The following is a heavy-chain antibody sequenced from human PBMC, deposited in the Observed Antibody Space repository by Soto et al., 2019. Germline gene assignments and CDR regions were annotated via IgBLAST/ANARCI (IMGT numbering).Heavy chain of an antibody. V-gene: IGHV1-2*02. Sequence: GSVKVSCKASGHSFTAYYMHWVRQAPGQGLEWMGWINPNSGGTKYAQRFQGRVTMTRNTSSRTVYMELSGLRSDDTAVYYCARARIRFLYWIPENYYYRMAAWGQGTTVTVSS. J-gene: IGHJ6*02. D-gene: IGHD3-3*01. CDR1: GHSFTAYY. CDR2: INPNSGGT. CDR3: ARARIRFLYWIPENYYYRMAA.